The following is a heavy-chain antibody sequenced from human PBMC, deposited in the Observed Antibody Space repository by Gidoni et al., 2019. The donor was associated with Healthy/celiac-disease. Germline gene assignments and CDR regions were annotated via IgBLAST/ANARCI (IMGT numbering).Heavy chain of an antibody. D-gene: IGHD1-26*01. CDR1: GASVSSNSAA. CDR2: TYYRSKWYN. Sequence: QVQLQQSGPGLVKPSQTLSLTCAISGASVSSNSAAWNWIRQSPSRGLEWLGRTYYRSKWYNDYAVSVKSRITINPDTSKNQFSLQLNSVTPEDTAVYDCAREGRELPTGPYYFDYWGQGTLVTVSS. V-gene: IGHV6-1*01. J-gene: IGHJ4*02. CDR3: AREGRELPTGPYYFDY.